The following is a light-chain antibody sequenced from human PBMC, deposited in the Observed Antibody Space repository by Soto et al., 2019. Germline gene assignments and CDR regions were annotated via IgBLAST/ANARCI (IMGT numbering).Light chain of an antibody. CDR3: QQYDGPPPCT. CDR1: QSVTNNY. J-gene: IGKJ2*02. V-gene: IGKV3-20*01. Sequence: EVVLTHSPGTLSLSPGERASLSCRASQSVTNNYLAWYQQRPGQAPRLLIYAASSRATGIPDRFSGSGSGTDFTLTISRLEPEDFAVYYCQQYDGPPPCTFGQGTKVDIK. CDR2: AAS.